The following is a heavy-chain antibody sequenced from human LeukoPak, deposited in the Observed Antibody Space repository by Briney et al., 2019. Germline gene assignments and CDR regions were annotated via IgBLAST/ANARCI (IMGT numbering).Heavy chain of an antibody. J-gene: IGHJ4*02. D-gene: IGHD4-17*01. CDR3: ARALYGDYAEA. Sequence: SETLSLTCTVSGGSISSSSYYWGWIRQPPGKGLEWIGSIYYSGSTYYNPSLKSRVTISVDTSKNQFSLKLSSVTAADTAVYYCARALYGDYAEAWGQGTLVTVSS. CDR1: GGSISSSSYY. V-gene: IGHV4-39*07. CDR2: IYYSGST.